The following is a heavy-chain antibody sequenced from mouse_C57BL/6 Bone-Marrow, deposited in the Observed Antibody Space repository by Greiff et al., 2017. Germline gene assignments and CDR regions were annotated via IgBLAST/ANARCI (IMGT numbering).Heavy chain of an antibody. J-gene: IGHJ3*01. D-gene: IGHD2-1*01. Sequence: EVKLMESGPGMVKPSQSLSLTCTVTGYSITSGYDWHWIRHFPGNKLEWMGYISYSGSTNYNPSLKSRISITHDTSKNHFFLKLNAVTTEDTATYYCARFGNHGGFAYWGQGTLVTVSA. CDR1: GYSITSGYD. V-gene: IGHV3-1*01. CDR3: ARFGNHGGFAY. CDR2: ISYSGST.